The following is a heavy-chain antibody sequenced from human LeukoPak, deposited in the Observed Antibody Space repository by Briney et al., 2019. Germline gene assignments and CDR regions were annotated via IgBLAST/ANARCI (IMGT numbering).Heavy chain of an antibody. Sequence: KSSETLSLTCSVSGGSMSPYYWNWIRQPPGKGLEWVGYIHYGGSSNYNPSLKSRVTISLDTSKNQVSLKLTPVTAADTAVYYCARSFAYSSSRFDPWGQGTLVTVSS. V-gene: IGHV4-59*08. CDR1: GGSMSPYY. CDR2: IHYGGSS. J-gene: IGHJ5*02. CDR3: ARSFAYSSSRFDP. D-gene: IGHD6-13*01.